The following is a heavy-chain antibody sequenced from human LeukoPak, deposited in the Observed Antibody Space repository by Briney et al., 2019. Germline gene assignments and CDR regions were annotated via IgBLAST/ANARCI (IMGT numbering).Heavy chain of an antibody. D-gene: IGHD1-26*01. J-gene: IGHJ4*02. CDR2: ISYDGSNK. Sequence: PGRSLRLSCAASGFTFSSYAMHWVRQAPGKGLEWVAVISYDGSNKYYADSVKGRFTISGDNSKNTLYLQMNSLRAEDTAVYYCARVVGATTGGYFDYWGQGTLVTVSS. CDR1: GFTFSSYA. V-gene: IGHV3-30*04. CDR3: ARVVGATTGGYFDY.